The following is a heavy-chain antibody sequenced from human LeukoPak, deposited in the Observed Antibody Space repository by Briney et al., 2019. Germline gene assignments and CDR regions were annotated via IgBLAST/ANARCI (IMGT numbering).Heavy chain of an antibody. Sequence: PGGSLRLSCAASGFTFSDYYVSWIRQAPGKGLEWVSYISSSSSYTNYADSVKGRFTISRDNAKNSLYLQMNSLRAEDTAVYYCARDREYSYAGFDYWGQGTLVTVSS. J-gene: IGHJ4*02. D-gene: IGHD5-18*01. V-gene: IGHV3-11*06. CDR3: ARDREYSYAGFDY. CDR2: ISSSSSYT. CDR1: GFTFSDYY.